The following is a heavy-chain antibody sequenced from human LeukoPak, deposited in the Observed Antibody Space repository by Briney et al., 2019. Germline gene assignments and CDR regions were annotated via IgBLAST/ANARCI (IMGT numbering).Heavy chain of an antibody. D-gene: IGHD4-17*01. CDR3: AKGGYGEPYGMDV. Sequence: GGSLRLSCAASGFTFSSYAMSWVRQAPGKGLEWVSAISGSGGSTHYADSVKGRFTISRDNSKNTLYLQMNSLRAEDTAVYYCAKGGYGEPYGMDVWGQGTTVTVSS. V-gene: IGHV3-23*01. J-gene: IGHJ6*02. CDR1: GFTFSSYA. CDR2: ISGSGGST.